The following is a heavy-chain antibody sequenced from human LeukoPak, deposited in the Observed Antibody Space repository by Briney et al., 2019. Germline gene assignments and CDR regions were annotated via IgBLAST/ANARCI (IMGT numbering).Heavy chain of an antibody. CDR1: GFTFSSYW. V-gene: IGHV3-7*01. CDR3: ARAGQLLRVRAFDI. J-gene: IGHJ3*02. D-gene: IGHD2-2*01. CDR2: IKQDGSEK. Sequence: GGSLRLSCAASGFTFSSYWMSWVRQAPGKGLEWVANIKQDGSEKYYVDSVKGRFTISRDNAKNSLYLQMNSLRAEDTAVYYCARAGQLLRVRAFDIWGQGTMVTVSS.